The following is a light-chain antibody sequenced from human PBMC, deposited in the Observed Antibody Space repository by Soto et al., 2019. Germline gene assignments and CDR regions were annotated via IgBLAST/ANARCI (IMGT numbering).Light chain of an antibody. Sequence: DIVMTQSPDSLAVSLGERATINCRSSQNLVSNSNNKNFLAWYQLKPGQPPKLLISWASTRESGVPDRFSGSGSGADFSLTISSLQAEDVAVYFCHQFYGAPLTFGQGTKVEIK. CDR3: HQFYGAPLT. J-gene: IGKJ1*01. CDR1: QNLVSNSNNKNF. CDR2: WAS. V-gene: IGKV4-1*01.